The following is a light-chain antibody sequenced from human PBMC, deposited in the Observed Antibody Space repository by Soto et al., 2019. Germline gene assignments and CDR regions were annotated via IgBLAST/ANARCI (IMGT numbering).Light chain of an antibody. CDR3: SSYTSISTLSV. CDR1: SSDVGDYNF. Sequence: QSALTQPASVSGSPGQSITISCTGTSSDVGDYNFVSWYQQHPGKAPKLMIYDVSDRPSGVSNRFSGSKSGNTASLTISGLQAEDETDYYCSSYTSISTLSVFGTGTKVTVL. J-gene: IGLJ1*01. CDR2: DVS. V-gene: IGLV2-14*03.